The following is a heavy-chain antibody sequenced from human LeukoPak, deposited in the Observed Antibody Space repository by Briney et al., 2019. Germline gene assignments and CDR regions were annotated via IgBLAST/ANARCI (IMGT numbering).Heavy chain of an antibody. J-gene: IGHJ1*01. CDR1: GGSISSSNW. V-gene: IGHV4-4*02. CDR2: IYHSGST. D-gene: IGHD3-22*01. Sequence: SETLSLTCAVSGGSISSSNWWSWVRQPPGKGLEWIGEIYHSGSTNHNPSLKSRVTISVDKSKNQFSLKLSSVTAADTAVYYCAREGSSGYYYRSPLQHWGQGTLVTVSS. CDR3: AREGSSGYYYRSPLQH.